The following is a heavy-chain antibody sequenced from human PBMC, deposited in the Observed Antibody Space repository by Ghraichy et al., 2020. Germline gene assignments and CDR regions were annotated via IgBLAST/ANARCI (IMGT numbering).Heavy chain of an antibody. V-gene: IGHV3-48*02. CDR1: GFSFNYYG. D-gene: IGHD5/OR15-5a*01. Sequence: GGSLRLSCAASGFSFNYYGMNWVRQAPGKGLEYISYISSSDTSIYYADSVKGRFTVSRDNVQNSLYLQMNSLRDDDTAVYYCARGAYSVYDPGVAVAAPLDYWGQGTVVTVSS. CDR3: ARGAYSVYDPGVAVAAPLDY. J-gene: IGHJ4*02. CDR2: ISSSDTSI.